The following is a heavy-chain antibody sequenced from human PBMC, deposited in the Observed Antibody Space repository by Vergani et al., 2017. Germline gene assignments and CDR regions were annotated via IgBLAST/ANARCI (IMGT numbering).Heavy chain of an antibody. CDR2: ISGSGGST. J-gene: IGHJ4*02. V-gene: IGHV3-23*04. CDR1: GFTFDDYA. D-gene: IGHD4-11*01. CDR3: AKDACTVNRFLDY. Sequence: EVQLVESGGGLVQPGRSLRLSCAASGFTFDDYAMHWVRQAPGKGLEWVSGISGSGGSTYYADSVKGRFTISRDNSKNTLYLQMNSLRAEDTAVYYCAKDACTVNRFLDYWGQGTLVTVSS.